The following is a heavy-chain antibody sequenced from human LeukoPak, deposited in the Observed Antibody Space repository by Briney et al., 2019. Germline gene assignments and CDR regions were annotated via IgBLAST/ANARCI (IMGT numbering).Heavy chain of an antibody. CDR1: GGSISSSSYY. Sequence: PSETLSLTCTVSGGSISSSSYYWGWIRQPPGKGLEWIGSIYYSGSTYYNPSLKSRVTISVDTSKNQFSLKLSSVTAADTAVYYCARLLDLYSSSSEALEDDGGYGYWGQGTLVTVSS. CDR2: IYYSGST. J-gene: IGHJ4*02. D-gene: IGHD6-6*01. CDR3: ARLLDLYSSSSEALEDDGGYGY. V-gene: IGHV4-39*01.